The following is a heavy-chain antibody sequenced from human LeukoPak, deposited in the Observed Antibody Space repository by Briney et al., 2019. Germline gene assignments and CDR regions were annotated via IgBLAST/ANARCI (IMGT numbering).Heavy chain of an antibody. V-gene: IGHV4-38-2*02. D-gene: IGHD3-22*01. CDR2: ISHSGNT. J-gene: IGHJ4*02. CDR1: GYSISTDYY. Sequence: PSETLSLTCSVSGYSISTDYYWGWIRQPPGKGLEWIGSISHSGNTYYNPSLKSRVTISLHTSMNQFSLKVSSVTAADTAVYYCARDVAQANYDSSGYPFDYWGQGTLVTVSS. CDR3: ARDVAQANYDSSGYPFDY.